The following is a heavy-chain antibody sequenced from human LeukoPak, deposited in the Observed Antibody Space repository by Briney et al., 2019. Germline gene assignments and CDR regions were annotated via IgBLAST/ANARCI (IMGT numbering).Heavy chain of an antibody. V-gene: IGHV3-21*01. CDR2: ISSSSSYI. D-gene: IGHD6-19*01. CDR3: ARGAGIAVAGQVDY. Sequence: GGSLRLSCAASGFTFSSYSMNWVRQAPGKGLEWVSSISSSSSYIYYADSVKGRFTISRDNAKNSLYLQMNSLRAEDTAVYYCARGAGIAVAGQVDYWGQGTLVTASS. J-gene: IGHJ4*02. CDR1: GFTFSSYS.